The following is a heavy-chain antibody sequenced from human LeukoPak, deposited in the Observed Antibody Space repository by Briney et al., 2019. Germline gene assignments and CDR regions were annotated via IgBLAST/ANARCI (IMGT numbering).Heavy chain of an antibody. Sequence: PSETLSLTCTVSGGSISSNNYYWSWIRQPAGKGLEWIGRIYTSGTTNYNPSLKTRVTISLDTSKNQFSLKLSSVTAADTAVYYCAREWDLNFDYWGQGTLVTVSS. CDR1: GGSISSNNYY. D-gene: IGHD1-26*01. CDR2: IYTSGTT. CDR3: AREWDLNFDY. V-gene: IGHV4-61*02. J-gene: IGHJ4*02.